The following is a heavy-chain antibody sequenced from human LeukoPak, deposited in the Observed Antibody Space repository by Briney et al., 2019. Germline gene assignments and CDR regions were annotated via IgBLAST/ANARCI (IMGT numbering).Heavy chain of an antibody. D-gene: IGHD6-6*01. CDR3: AKDRAARYFDY. Sequence: PGGSLRLSCAASGFTFSSYGMHWVRQAPGKGLEWVAVISYDGSNKYYADSMKGRFTISRDNSKNTLYLQMNSLRAEDTAVYYCAKDRAARYFDYWGQGTLVTVSS. V-gene: IGHV3-30*18. J-gene: IGHJ4*02. CDR1: GFTFSSYG. CDR2: ISYDGSNK.